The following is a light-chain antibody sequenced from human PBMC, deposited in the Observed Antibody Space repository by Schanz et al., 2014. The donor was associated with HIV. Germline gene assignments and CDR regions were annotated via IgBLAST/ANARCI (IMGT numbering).Light chain of an antibody. J-gene: IGLJ2*01. CDR2: EVS. CDR1: TGDIGSYDL. CDR3: CSYASTDTVL. Sequence: QSVLTQPASVSGSPGQSITISCTGTTGDIGSYDLVSWYQQHPGKAPKLMIYEVSKRPSGVPDRFSGSKSGNTASLTVSGLQAEDEADYYCCSYASTDTVLFGGGTKLTVL. V-gene: IGLV2-23*02.